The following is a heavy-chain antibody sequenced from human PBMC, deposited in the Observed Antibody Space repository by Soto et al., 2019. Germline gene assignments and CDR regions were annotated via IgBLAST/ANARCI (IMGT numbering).Heavy chain of an antibody. CDR1: GFTFSSYS. V-gene: IGHV3-21*01. J-gene: IGHJ4*02. CDR2: ISSSSSYI. CDR3: AREARIGSDYGDYEGDFDY. D-gene: IGHD4-17*01. Sequence: EVQLVESGGGLVKPGGSLRLSCAASGFTFSSYSMNWVRQAPGKGLEWVSSISSSSSYIYYADSVKGRFTISRDNAKNSLYLQMNSLRAEDTAVYYCAREARIGSDYGDYEGDFDYWGQGTLVTVSS.